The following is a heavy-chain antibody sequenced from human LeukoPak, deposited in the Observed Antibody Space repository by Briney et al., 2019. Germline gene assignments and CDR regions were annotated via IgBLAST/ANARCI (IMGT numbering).Heavy chain of an antibody. J-gene: IGHJ5*02. Sequence: SQTLSLTCTVSGGSISSGDYYWTWIRQPAGTGREWIGRIHTSGSTNYKPSLQSRVTIAIDTSKNQFSLKLSSVTAADTAVYYCARVWNRGWLDPWGQGTLVTVSS. CDR2: IHTSGST. V-gene: IGHV4-61*02. D-gene: IGHD7-27*01. CDR3: ARVWNRGWLDP. CDR1: GGSISSGDYY.